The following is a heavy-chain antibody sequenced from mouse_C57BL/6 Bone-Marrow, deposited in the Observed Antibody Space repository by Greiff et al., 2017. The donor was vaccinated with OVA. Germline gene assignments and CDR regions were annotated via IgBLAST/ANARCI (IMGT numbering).Heavy chain of an antibody. J-gene: IGHJ4*01. Sequence: DVQLVESGGGLVQPGGSLKLSCAASGFTFSDFYMYWVRQTPEKRLEWVAYISNGGGSTYYPDTVKGRFTISRDNAKNTLNLQMSRLKSEDTAMYYCARRDAMDYWGQGTSVTVSA. CDR3: ARRDAMDY. V-gene: IGHV5-12*01. CDR2: ISNGGGST. CDR1: GFTFSDFY.